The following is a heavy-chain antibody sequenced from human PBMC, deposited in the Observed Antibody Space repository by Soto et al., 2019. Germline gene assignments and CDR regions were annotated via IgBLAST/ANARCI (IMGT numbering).Heavy chain of an antibody. CDR3: AGALLLGGSSGWGFNY. V-gene: IGHV3-48*02. J-gene: IGHJ4*02. D-gene: IGHD3-22*01. CDR2: VGASATSR. CDR1: GFIFSNYG. Sequence: EVQLVESGGGLVQPGGSLRLSGAASGFIFSNYGMHWVRQAPGTGLEWISYVGASATSRYYADSVKGRFTISRDNAKNSLYLQMTSLRDDDTAVYYCAGALLLGGSSGWGFNYWGQGSLVTVSS.